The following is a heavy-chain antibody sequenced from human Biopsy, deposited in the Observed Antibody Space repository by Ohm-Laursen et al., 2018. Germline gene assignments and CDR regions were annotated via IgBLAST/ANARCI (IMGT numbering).Heavy chain of an antibody. CDR1: SYTFTDYN. CDR2: INCKTGAT. Sequence: GSSVKVSCKASSYTFTDYNIHWMRQAPGQGLEWLGYINCKTGATNYAQKFQGTVTVTRDTSISTAYLALGSPRSADTAIYYCARDPLNGHKHFDYWGQGSLVTVSS. D-gene: IGHD2-8*01. V-gene: IGHV1-2*02. CDR3: ARDPLNGHKHFDY. J-gene: IGHJ4*02.